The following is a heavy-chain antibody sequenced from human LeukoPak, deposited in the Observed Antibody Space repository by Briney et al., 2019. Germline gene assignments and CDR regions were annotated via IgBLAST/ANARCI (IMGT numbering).Heavy chain of an antibody. J-gene: IGHJ4*02. Sequence: GGSLRLSCAASGFTFSSYWMTWVRQAPGKWLEWVANIKHNGDELNYVDSVEDRFTISSNNAKNSLYLHMTSLRAEDTAVYYCARELRTFDSWGQGTLVTVSS. V-gene: IGHV3-7*01. CDR2: IKHNGDEL. CDR3: ARELRTFDS. CDR1: GFTFSSYW. D-gene: IGHD3-16*01.